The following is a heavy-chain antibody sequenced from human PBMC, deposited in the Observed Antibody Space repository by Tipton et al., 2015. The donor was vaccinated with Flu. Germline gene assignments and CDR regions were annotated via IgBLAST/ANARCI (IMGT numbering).Heavy chain of an antibody. CDR2: ISGSGDRA. V-gene: IGHV3-23*01. CDR1: GFTFNNYA. Sequence: SLRLSCAASGFTFNNYAMSWVRQAPGKGLEWVSTISGSGDRAYYAGSVKGRFTFSRDNSKNTLFLQMNGLRAEDTAVYYCAKEGRETSAGFSYFDYWGQGTLVTVSS. D-gene: IGHD6-13*01. CDR3: AKEGRETSAGFSYFDY. J-gene: IGHJ4*02.